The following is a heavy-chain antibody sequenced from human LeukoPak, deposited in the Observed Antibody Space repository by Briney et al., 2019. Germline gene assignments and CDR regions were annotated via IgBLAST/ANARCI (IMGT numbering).Heavy chain of an antibody. Sequence: SGTLSLTCAVSGGSISSSNWWSWVRQPPGKGLEWIGEVYHSGSTNNNPSLKSRVTISIDKSKHQFSLKLTSVTAADTAVYYCAGGDYSSSFDFWGQGTMVTVSS. CDR3: AGGDYSSSFDF. CDR2: VYHSGST. J-gene: IGHJ3*01. CDR1: GGSISSSNW. D-gene: IGHD6-13*01. V-gene: IGHV4-4*02.